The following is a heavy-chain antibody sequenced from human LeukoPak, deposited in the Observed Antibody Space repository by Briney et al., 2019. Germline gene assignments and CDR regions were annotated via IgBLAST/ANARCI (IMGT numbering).Heavy chain of an antibody. CDR3: ARDVGFSPDR. CDR2: ISPDGTVT. CDR1: GFALSDSW. D-gene: IGHD1-14*01. Sequence: GSLRLSCVASGFALSDSWMHWVRQTPGKGLVWVSHISPDGTVTNYADSVKGRFIISRDNAKNTVFLQINSLRAEDTSVYFCARDVGFSPDRWGQGTLVTVSS. V-gene: IGHV3-74*01. J-gene: IGHJ1*01.